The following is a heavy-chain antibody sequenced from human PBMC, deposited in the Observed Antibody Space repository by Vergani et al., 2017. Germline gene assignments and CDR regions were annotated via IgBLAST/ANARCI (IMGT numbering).Heavy chain of an antibody. CDR1: GFTSSYYG. J-gene: IGHJ4*02. CDR2: ILYDGTQK. V-gene: IGHV3-30*18. CDR3: VKDAGSYENFFDS. D-gene: IGHD1-26*01. Sequence: QVHLVESGGGVVQPGRSLRLSCVVSGFTSSYYGMHWVRQAPGKGLEWVAVILYDGTQKYYADSVKGRFTISRDNSRDTLYLQMNSLRPEDTATYYCVKDAGSYENFFDSWGQGTLVTVSS.